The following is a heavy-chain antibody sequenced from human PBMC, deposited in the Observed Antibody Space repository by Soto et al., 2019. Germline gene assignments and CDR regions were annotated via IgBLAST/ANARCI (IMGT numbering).Heavy chain of an antibody. V-gene: IGHV1-2*04. J-gene: IGHJ5*02. CDR1: GYTFTDCY. D-gene: IGHD6-13*01. CDR3: ARDPAIAAAGSWFDP. CDR2: INPNSGGT. Sequence: VQLVQSGAEVKQPGASVKVSCKASGYTFTDCYIHWVRQAPGQGLEWMGWINPNSGGTHYAQKFQDWVTMSRDTSISTAYMELSSLRSDDTAVYYCARDPAIAAAGSWFDPWGHGTLVTVSS.